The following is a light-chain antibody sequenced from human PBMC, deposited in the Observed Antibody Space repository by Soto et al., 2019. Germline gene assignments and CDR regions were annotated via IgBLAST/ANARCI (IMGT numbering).Light chain of an antibody. CDR1: QSVSSN. CDR2: GAS. J-gene: IGKJ1*01. CDR3: QQYKTYPTWT. Sequence: EIVMTQSPATLSVSPGERATLSCRASQSVSSNLAWYQQKPGQAPRLLIYGASTRATGIPARFSGSGSGTEFTLTISSLQSEDFVTYYCQQYKTYPTWTFGQGTKVEIK. V-gene: IGKV3D-15*01.